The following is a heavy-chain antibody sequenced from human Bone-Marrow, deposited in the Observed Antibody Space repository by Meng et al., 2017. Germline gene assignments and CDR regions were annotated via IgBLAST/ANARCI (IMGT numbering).Heavy chain of an antibody. Sequence: VQLQQWGSGLLKPSETLSLTCAVYGGSFSGYYWSWIRQPPGKGLEWIGEINHSGSTHYNPSLKSRVTISVDTSKNQFSLKLSSVTAADTAVYYCARVGVVVITPNWFDPWGQGTLVTVSS. CDR2: INHSGST. D-gene: IGHD3-22*01. J-gene: IGHJ5*02. CDR1: GGSFSGYY. V-gene: IGHV4-34*01. CDR3: ARVGVVVITPNWFDP.